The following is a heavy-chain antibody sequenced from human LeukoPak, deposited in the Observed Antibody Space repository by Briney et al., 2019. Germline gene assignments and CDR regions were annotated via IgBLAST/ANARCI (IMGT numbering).Heavy chain of an antibody. D-gene: IGHD4-11*01. CDR2: IKTDGTTT. CDR3: AKDRTVTTVVVGAFDI. Sequence: GGSLRLSCAASGFTFSRYWMSWVRQAPGKGLERVANIKTDGTTTNYVDSVKGRFTISRDNAKNSLFLQMNSLRGEDTAVYYCAKDRTVTTVVVGAFDIWGQGTMVTVSS. V-gene: IGHV3-7*03. CDR1: GFTFSRYW. J-gene: IGHJ3*02.